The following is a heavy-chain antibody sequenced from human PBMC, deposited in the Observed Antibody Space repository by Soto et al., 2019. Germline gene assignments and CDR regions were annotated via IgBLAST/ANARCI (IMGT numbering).Heavy chain of an antibody. V-gene: IGHV3-53*01. J-gene: IGHJ6*02. Sequence: GGSLRLSCAASGFTVSSNYMSWVRQAPGKGLEWVSVIYSGGSTYYADSMKGRFTISRDNSKNTLYLQMNSLRAEDTAVYYCASHSSGWYWGYYYYYGMDVWGQGTTVTVSS. CDR1: GFTVSSNY. CDR3: ASHSSGWYWGYYYYYGMDV. D-gene: IGHD6-19*01. CDR2: IYSGGST.